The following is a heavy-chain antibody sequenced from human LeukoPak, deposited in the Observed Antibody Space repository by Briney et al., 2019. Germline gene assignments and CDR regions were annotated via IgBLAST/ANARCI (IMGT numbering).Heavy chain of an antibody. Sequence: PGRSLRLSCAASGFTFDDYAMHWVRQAPGKGLEWVSGISWNSGSIGYADSVKGRFTISRDNAKNSLYLQMNSLRAEDTALYYCAKDLRSSWCPSNAFDIWGQGTMVTVSS. D-gene: IGHD6-13*01. CDR1: GFTFDDYA. CDR3: AKDLRSSWCPSNAFDI. CDR2: ISWNSGSI. J-gene: IGHJ3*02. V-gene: IGHV3-9*01.